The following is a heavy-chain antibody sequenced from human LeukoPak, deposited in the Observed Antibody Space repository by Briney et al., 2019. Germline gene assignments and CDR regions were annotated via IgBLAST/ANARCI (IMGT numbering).Heavy chain of an antibody. CDR2: INHSGST. J-gene: IGHJ3*02. V-gene: IGHV4-34*01. D-gene: IGHD4-17*01. CDR3: ARDSVTNPTDAFDI. Sequence: SETLSLTCAVYGGSFSGYYWSWIRQPPGKGLEWIGEINHSGSTNYNPSLKSRVTISVDTSKNQFPLKLSSVTAADTAVYYCARDSVTNPTDAFDIWGQGTMVTVSS. CDR1: GGSFSGYY.